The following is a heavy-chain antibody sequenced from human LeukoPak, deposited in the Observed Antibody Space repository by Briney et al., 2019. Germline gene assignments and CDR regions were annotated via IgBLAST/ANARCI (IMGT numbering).Heavy chain of an antibody. V-gene: IGHV1-18*01. CDR3: ARARGDRSGCYRY. CDR2: ISAYDGNT. CDR1: GYTFTKYG. J-gene: IGHJ4*02. Sequence: GASVKVSCKTSGYTFTKYGISWVRQAPGQGPEWMGWISAYDGNTIYAQKLQDRLTLTTDTSTDTAHMELRSLRSDDTAVYFCARARGDRSGCYRYWGQGTLVTVSS. D-gene: IGHD3-22*01.